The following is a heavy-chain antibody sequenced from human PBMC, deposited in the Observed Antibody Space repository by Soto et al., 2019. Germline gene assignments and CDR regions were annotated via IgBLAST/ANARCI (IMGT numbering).Heavy chain of an antibody. CDR1: GGSFSGYY. CDR2: INHSGST. V-gene: IGHV4-34*01. J-gene: IGHJ6*03. D-gene: IGHD2-8*01. Sequence: SETLSLTCAVYGGSFSGYYWSWIRQPPGKGLEWIGEINHSGSTNYNPSLKSRVTISVDTSKNQFSLKLSSVTAADTAVYYCARGPPGYCTNGVCRRNYYYMDVWGKGTTVTVSS. CDR3: ARGPPGYCTNGVCRRNYYYMDV.